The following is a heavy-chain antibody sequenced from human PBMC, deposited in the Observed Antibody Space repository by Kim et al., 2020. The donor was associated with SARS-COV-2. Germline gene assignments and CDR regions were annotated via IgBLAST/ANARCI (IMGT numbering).Heavy chain of an antibody. J-gene: IGHJ6*03. CDR3: ARDSATSMDV. Sequence: NIADYAASVRGRFTMSRDDSKNSLYLQMNSLKTADTAVYYCARDSATSMDVWGKGATVTVSS. V-gene: IGHV3-72*01. CDR2: NIA. D-gene: IGHD3-10*01.